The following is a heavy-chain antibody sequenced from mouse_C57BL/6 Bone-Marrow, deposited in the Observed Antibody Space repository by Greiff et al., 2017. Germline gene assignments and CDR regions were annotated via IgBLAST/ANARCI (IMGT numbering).Heavy chain of an antibody. D-gene: IGHD2-4*01. CDR2: IYPGNSDT. CDR3: ARGDYDYDYYAMDY. V-gene: IGHV1-5*01. Sequence: LARPGAIYPGNSDTSYNQKFKGKAKLTAVTSASTAYMELSSLTNEDSAIYYCARGDYDYDYYAMDYWGQGTSVTVSS. J-gene: IGHJ4*01.